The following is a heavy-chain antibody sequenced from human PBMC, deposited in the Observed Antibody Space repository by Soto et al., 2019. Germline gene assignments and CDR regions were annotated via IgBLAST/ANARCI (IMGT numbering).Heavy chain of an antibody. CDR1: GYTFTSYG. D-gene: IGHD1-26*01. CDR3: ARDRVLVPAIVGATDFDY. J-gene: IGHJ4*02. V-gene: IGHV1-18*01. Sequence: GASVKVSCKASGYTFTSYGISWVRQAPGRGLEWMGWISAYNGNTNYAQKLQGRVTMTTDTSTSTAYMELRSLRSDDTAVYYCARDRVLVPAIVGATDFDYWGQGTLVTVSS. CDR2: ISAYNGNT.